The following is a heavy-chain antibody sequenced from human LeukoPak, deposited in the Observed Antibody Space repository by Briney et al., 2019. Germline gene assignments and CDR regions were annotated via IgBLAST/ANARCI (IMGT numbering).Heavy chain of an antibody. D-gene: IGHD6-13*01. J-gene: IGHJ2*01. CDR1: GGSISSYY. CDR3: ARTSIAAAGTAWYFDL. V-gene: IGHV4-4*07. Sequence: SETLSLTCTVSGGSISSYYWSWIRQPAGKGLEWIGRIYTSGSTNYNPSLKSRVTMSVDTSKNQFSLKLSSVTAADTAVYYCARTSIAAAGTAWYFDLWGRGTLVTVSS. CDR2: IYTSGST.